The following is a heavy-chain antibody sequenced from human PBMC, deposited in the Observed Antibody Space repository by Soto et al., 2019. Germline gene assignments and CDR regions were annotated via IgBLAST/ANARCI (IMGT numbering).Heavy chain of an antibody. J-gene: IGHJ5*02. Sequence: ASVKVSCKASGYTFTSYGISWVRQAPGQGLEWMGWISAYNGNTNYAQKLQGRVTMTTDTSTGTAYMELRSLRSDDTAVYYCAREAISTSVHNWFDPWGQGTLVTVSS. CDR1: GYTFTSYG. CDR2: ISAYNGNT. V-gene: IGHV1-18*01. D-gene: IGHD2-2*01. CDR3: AREAISTSVHNWFDP.